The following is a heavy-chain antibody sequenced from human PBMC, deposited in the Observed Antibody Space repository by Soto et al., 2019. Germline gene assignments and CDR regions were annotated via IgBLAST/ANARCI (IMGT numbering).Heavy chain of an antibody. Sequence: ASVKVSCKASGGTFSSYTISWVRQAPGQGLEWMGRIIPILGIANYAQKFQGRVTITADKSTSTAYMELSSLRSEDTAVYYCARTFSSSGYYYDSSGYYYTFDYWGQGTLVTVSS. CDR1: GGTFSSYT. CDR3: ARTFSSSGYYYDSSGYYYTFDY. J-gene: IGHJ4*02. D-gene: IGHD3-22*01. V-gene: IGHV1-69*02. CDR2: IIPILGIA.